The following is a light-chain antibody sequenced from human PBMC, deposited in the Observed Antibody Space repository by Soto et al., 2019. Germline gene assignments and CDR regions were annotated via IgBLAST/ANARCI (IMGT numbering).Light chain of an antibody. CDR1: QSVAVN. CDR2: DAS. V-gene: IGKV3-11*01. CDR3: QQRFHWPPLS. J-gene: IGKJ4*01. Sequence: EVVLTQSPGTLSLSPGERATLSCRASQSVAVNVAWYQQKPGQAPRLLIYDASNRAPGIPARFSGSGSGTDFTLTFSSLEPEDFAVYYCQQRFHWPPLSFGGGTRVEIK.